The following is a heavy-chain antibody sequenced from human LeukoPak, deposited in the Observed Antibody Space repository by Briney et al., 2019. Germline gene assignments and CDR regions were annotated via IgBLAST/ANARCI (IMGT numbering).Heavy chain of an antibody. CDR2: INPSGGST. Sequence: ASVKVSCKVSGYTFTSYYMHWVRQAPGQGLEWMGIINPSGGSTSYAQKFQGRITMTRDTSTSTVYMELSSLRSEDTAVYYCARVYSGSYPDYWGQGTLVTVSS. J-gene: IGHJ4*02. CDR3: ARVYSGSYPDY. CDR1: GYTFTSYY. V-gene: IGHV1-46*01. D-gene: IGHD1-26*01.